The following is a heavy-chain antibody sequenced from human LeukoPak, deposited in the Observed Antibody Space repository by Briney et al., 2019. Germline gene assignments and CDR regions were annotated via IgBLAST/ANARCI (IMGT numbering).Heavy chain of an antibody. Sequence: GGSLRLSCAASGFTFSSYEMNWVRQAPGKGLEFISYISSSGSIIYYADSVKGRFTISRDNAKNSLYLQMNSLRAEDTAVYYCARGLSSGWYSYFDYWGQGTLVTVSS. CDR3: ARGLSSGWYSYFDY. D-gene: IGHD6-19*01. V-gene: IGHV3-48*03. CDR1: GFTFSSYE. CDR2: ISSSGSII. J-gene: IGHJ4*02.